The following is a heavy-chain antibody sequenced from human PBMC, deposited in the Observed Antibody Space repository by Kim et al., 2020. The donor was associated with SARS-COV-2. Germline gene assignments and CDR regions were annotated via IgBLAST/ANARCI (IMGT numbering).Heavy chain of an antibody. D-gene: IGHD1-1*01. V-gene: IGHV1-2*06. CDR1: GYTFSDYY. CDR3: ARAQLERTDH. CDR2: INPNSGGT. Sequence: ASVKVSCKASGYTFSDYYMHWVRQAPGQGLEWMGRINPNSGGTNYAQKLQGRVTMTRDTSISTAYMEVSRLRSDDTAVYYCARAQLERTDHWGQGTLVTVSS. J-gene: IGHJ4*02.